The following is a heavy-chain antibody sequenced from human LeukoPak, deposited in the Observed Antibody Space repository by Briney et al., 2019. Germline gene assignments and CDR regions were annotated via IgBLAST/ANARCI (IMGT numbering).Heavy chain of an antibody. CDR2: INPNSGGT. CDR3: AREGYDIFSYYYYCGMDV. CDR1: GYIFTSYY. D-gene: IGHD3-9*01. J-gene: IGHJ6*02. Sequence: ASVKVSCKASGYIFTSYYTHWVRQAPGQGLEWMGWINPNSGGTNYAQKFQGWVTMTRDTSIGTAYMELSRLRSDDTAVYYCAREGYDIFSYYYYCGMDVWGQGTTVTVSS. V-gene: IGHV1-2*04.